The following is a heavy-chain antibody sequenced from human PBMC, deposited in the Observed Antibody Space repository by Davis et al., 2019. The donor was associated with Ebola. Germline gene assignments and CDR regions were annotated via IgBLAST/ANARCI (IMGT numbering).Heavy chain of an antibody. Sequence: ASVKVSCKASGYTFTSDDINWVRQATGQGLEWMGWMNPNSGNTGYAQNFQGRVTMTRDTSINTAYMELSSLRSEDTAVYYCARGRTTVTTWWFDPWGQGTLVTVSS. D-gene: IGHD4-17*01. CDR1: GYTFTSDD. J-gene: IGHJ5*02. V-gene: IGHV1-8*01. CDR2: MNPNSGNT. CDR3: ARGRTTVTTWWFDP.